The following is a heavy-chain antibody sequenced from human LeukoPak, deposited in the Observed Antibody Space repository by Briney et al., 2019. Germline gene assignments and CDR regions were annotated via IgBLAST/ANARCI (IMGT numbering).Heavy chain of an antibody. D-gene: IGHD2-2*02. J-gene: IGHJ4*02. CDR1: GFTFSSYA. V-gene: IGHV3-23*01. CDR3: AKDRKYCSSTSCYTGEVWYFDY. Sequence: GGSLRLSCAASGFTFSSYAMSWVRQAPGKGLEWVSTISGSGGGTYYADSVKGRFTISRDNSKNTLYLQMNSLRAEDTAVYYCAKDRKYCSSTSCYTGEVWYFDYWGQGTLVTVSS. CDR2: ISGSGGGT.